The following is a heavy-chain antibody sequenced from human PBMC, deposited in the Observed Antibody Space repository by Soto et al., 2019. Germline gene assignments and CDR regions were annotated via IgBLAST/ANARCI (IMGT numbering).Heavy chain of an antibody. Sequence: PGESLKISCAASGFILSKYAMSWVRQAPGKGLEWISGFSGSGGAIFYADSVKGRFTISRDNSKNTFYLQMNSLRAEDTAVYYCAKAKGDYWGQGTLVTVSS. CDR3: AKAKGDY. J-gene: IGHJ4*02. CDR1: GFILSKYA. CDR2: FSGSGGAI. V-gene: IGHV3-23*01.